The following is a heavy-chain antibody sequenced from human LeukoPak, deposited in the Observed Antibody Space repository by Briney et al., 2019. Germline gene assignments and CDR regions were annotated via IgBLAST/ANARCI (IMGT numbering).Heavy chain of an antibody. J-gene: IGHJ6*03. Sequence: SETLSLTCTVSGDSINSGYHWSWIRQQPGKGLEWIGNIYYNGRTYYKTSLKSRIIISVDMSKNQISLQLSSVTAADTAVYYCARDLRGSPMDVWGKGTLVAVSS. CDR2: IYYNGRT. V-gene: IGHV4-31*03. CDR3: ARDLRGSPMDV. CDR1: GDSINSGYH. D-gene: IGHD1-26*01.